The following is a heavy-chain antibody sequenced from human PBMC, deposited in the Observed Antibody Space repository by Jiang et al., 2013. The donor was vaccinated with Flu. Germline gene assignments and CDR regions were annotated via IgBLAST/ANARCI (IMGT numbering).Heavy chain of an antibody. CDR3: TSNGYYSLDH. J-gene: IGHJ4*02. D-gene: IGHD3-22*01. V-gene: IGHV4-34*01. CDR1: GGSFSGYY. Sequence: ARLLKPSETLPLTCAVYGGSFSGYYWNWIRQAPGKGLEWIGEIDRSGTTNYNPSLSSRVTISVDKSKNQFSLRLSSVTAADTALYFCTSNGYYSLDHWGQGALVTVSS. CDR2: IDRSGTT.